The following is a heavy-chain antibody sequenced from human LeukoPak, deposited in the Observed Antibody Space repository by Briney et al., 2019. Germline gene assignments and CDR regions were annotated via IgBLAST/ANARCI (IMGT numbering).Heavy chain of an antibody. D-gene: IGHD6-25*01. J-gene: IGHJ6*02. V-gene: IGHV6-1*01. CDR1: GDSVSSNSAA. CDR2: TYYRSEWYN. Sequence: SQTLSLTCAISGDSVSSNSAAWNWFRQSPSRGLEWLGRTYYRSEWYNEYALSVKSRITVNPDTSKNQFSLQLSFVTPEDTAVYYCAREADYYGMDVWGQGTTATVSS. CDR3: AREADYYGMDV.